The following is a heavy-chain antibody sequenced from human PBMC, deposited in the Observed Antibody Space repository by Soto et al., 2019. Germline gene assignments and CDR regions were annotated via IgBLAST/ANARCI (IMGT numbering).Heavy chain of an antibody. Sequence: QVQLVESRGGVVQPGRSLRLSCAASGFIFSSYSMHWVRQAPGKGLEWVAIISNDGSNKYYVDSVKGRFTISRDNSNNTLSLQMNSLRAEDTAVYYCARDQFLDAFDIWGQGTMVTVSS. J-gene: IGHJ3*02. CDR2: ISNDGSNK. CDR1: GFIFSSYS. V-gene: IGHV3-30-3*01. D-gene: IGHD2-21*01. CDR3: ARDQFLDAFDI.